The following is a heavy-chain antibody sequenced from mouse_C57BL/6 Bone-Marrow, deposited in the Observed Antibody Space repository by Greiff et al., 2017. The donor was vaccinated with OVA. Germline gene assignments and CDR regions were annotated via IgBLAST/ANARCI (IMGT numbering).Heavy chain of an antibody. CDR2: ISDGGSYT. CDR3: ARIYYDYPLAY. J-gene: IGHJ3*01. Sequence: EVQLVESGGGLVKPGGSLKLSCAASGFTFSSYAMSWVRQTPEKRLEWVATISDGGSYTYYPDNVKGRFTISRDNAKNNLYLQMSHLKSEDTAMYYCARIYYDYPLAYWGQGTLVTVSA. V-gene: IGHV5-4*01. D-gene: IGHD2-4*01. CDR1: GFTFSSYA.